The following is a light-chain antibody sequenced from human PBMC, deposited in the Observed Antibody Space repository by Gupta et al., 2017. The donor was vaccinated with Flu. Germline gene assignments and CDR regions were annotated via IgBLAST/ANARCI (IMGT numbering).Light chain of an antibody. J-gene: IGLJ3*02. CDR3: GTWDSSLSARV. V-gene: IGLV1-51*01. Sequence: QSVLTQPPSVSAPPGQKVTISCSGSSSNIGNNYVSWYQQLPGTAPKLLIYDNNKRPSGIPDRFSGSKSGTSDTLGITGLQTGDEADYYCGTWDSSLSARVFGGGTKLTVL. CDR1: SSNIGNNY. CDR2: DNN.